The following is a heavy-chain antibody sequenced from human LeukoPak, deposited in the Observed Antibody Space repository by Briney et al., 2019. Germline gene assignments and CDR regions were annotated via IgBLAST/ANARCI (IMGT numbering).Heavy chain of an antibody. CDR2: IYYSGST. CDR3: ARGAPPTKYPGLQPRFDY. CDR1: GGSISSYY. D-gene: IGHD1-1*01. Sequence: MASETLSLTCTVSGGSISSYYWSWIRQPPGKGLEWLGYIYYSGSTNYNPSLKSRVTISVDTSKNQFSLKLSSVTAEDTAVYYCARGAPPTKYPGLQPRFDYWGQGTLVTVSS. V-gene: IGHV4-59*01. J-gene: IGHJ4*02.